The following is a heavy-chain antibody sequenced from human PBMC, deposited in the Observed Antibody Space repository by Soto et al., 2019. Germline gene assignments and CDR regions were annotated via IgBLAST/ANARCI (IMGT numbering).Heavy chain of an antibody. CDR2: IYYSGST. Sequence: PSETLSLTCTVSGGSISSGDYYWSWIRQPPGKGLEWIGYIYYSGSTYYNPSLKSRVTISVDTSKNQFSLKLSSVTAADTAEYCFARGPPFHWGQGTLVTVSS. J-gene: IGHJ4*02. CDR1: GGSISSGDYY. V-gene: IGHV4-30-4*01. D-gene: IGHD3-16*01. CDR3: ARGPPFH.